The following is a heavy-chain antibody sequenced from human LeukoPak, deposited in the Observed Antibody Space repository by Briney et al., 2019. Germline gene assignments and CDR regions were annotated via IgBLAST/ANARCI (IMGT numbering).Heavy chain of an antibody. J-gene: IGHJ4*02. CDR3: ARGGYDYVWGSYRNLPANNKPFDY. V-gene: IGHV3-30-3*01. CDR2: ISYDGSNK. Sequence: GGSLRLSCAASGFTFSSYAMHWVRQAPGKGLEWVAVISYDGSNKYYADSVKGRFTISRDNSKNTLYLQMNSLRAEDTAVYYCARGGYDYVWGSYRNLPANNKPFDYWGQGTLVTVSS. CDR1: GFTFSSYA. D-gene: IGHD3-16*02.